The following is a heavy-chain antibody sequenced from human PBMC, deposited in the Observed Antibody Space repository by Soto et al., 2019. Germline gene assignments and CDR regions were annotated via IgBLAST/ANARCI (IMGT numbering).Heavy chain of an antibody. J-gene: IGHJ4*02. V-gene: IGHV1-18*03. CDR3: ARESPPADY. CDR1: GYTFTSYG. CDR2: ISAYNGNT. Sequence: QVQLVQSGAEVKKPGASVKVSCKASGYTFTSYGISWVRKAPGQGLEWMGWISAYNGNTKHAQKLQGRVPMTTDTSTSTAYMELRSLRAADMYVYYCARESPPADYWGQGTLVTVSS.